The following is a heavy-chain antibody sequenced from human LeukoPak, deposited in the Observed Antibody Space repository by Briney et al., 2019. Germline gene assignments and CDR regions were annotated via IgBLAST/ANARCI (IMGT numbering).Heavy chain of an antibody. CDR1: GGSFSGYY. CDR2: INHSGST. D-gene: IGHD1-26*01. V-gene: IGHV4-34*01. Sequence: SETLSLTCAVYGGSFSGYYWSWIRQPPGKGLEWIGEINHSGSTNYNPSLKSRVTISVDTSKNQFSLKLSSVTAADTAVYYCATSFSGSYYNWFDPWGXXTLXTXSS. J-gene: IGHJ5*02. CDR3: ATSFSGSYYNWFDP.